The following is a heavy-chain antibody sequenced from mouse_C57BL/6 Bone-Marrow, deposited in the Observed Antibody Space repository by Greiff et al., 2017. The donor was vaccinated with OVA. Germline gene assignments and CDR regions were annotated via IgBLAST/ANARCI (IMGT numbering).Heavy chain of an antibody. CDR1: GYTFTDYE. Sequence: QVQLQQSGAELVRPGASVTLSCKASGYTFTDYEMHWVKQTPVHGLEWIGAIDPETGGTAYNQKFKGKAILTADKSSSTVYMELRSLTSEDSAVYYSTRGYSNYYAMDYWGQGTSVTVSS. CDR3: TRGYSNYYAMDY. J-gene: IGHJ4*01. V-gene: IGHV1-15*01. CDR2: IDPETGGT. D-gene: IGHD2-5*01.